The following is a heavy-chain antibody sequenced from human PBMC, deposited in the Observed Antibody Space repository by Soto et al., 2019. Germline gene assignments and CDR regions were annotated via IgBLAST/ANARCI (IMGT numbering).Heavy chain of an antibody. CDR2: INSDGSST. D-gene: IGHD1-26*01. CDR1: GFTFSSYW. CDR3: ARDPVGAIHYYYYGMDV. J-gene: IGHJ6*02. Sequence: GGSLRLSCAASGFTFSSYWMHWVRQAPGKGLVWVSRINSDGSSTSYADSVKGRFTISRDNAKNTLYLQMNSLRAEDTAVYYCARDPVGAIHYYYYGMDVWGQGTTVTVSS. V-gene: IGHV3-74*01.